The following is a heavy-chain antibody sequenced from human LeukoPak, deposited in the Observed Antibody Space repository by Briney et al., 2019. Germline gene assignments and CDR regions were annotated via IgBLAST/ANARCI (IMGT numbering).Heavy chain of an antibody. CDR2: INPNSGGT. Sequence: ASVKVSCKASGYTFTGYYMHWVRQASGQGLEWMGWINPNSGGTNYAQKFQGRVTMTRDTSISTAYMELSRLRSDDTAVYYCARDARTYGDYGNFDYWGQGTLVTVSS. V-gene: IGHV1-2*02. J-gene: IGHJ4*02. CDR3: ARDARTYGDYGNFDY. CDR1: GYTFTGYY. D-gene: IGHD4-17*01.